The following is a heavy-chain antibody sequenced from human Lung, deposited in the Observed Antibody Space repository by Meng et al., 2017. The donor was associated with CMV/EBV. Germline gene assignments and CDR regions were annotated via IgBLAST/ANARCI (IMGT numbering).Heavy chain of an antibody. CDR3: ARDHKFRVGIVVVPAFDI. D-gene: IGHD2-2*01. Sequence: SETLSLXCTVSGGSISSSNYYWGWIRQPPGKGLEWIGRMLSTGSTYYNPSLKSRVTISLDTSKNQFSLKLNSVTAADTAVYFCARDHKFRVGIVVVPAFDIWGQGXMVTVSS. CDR1: GGSISSSNYY. J-gene: IGHJ3*02. CDR2: MLSTGST. V-gene: IGHV4-39*07.